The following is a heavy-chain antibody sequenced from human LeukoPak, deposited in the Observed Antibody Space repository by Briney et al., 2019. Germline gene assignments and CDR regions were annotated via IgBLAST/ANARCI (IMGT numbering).Heavy chain of an antibody. CDR1: GFILTSYW. CDR2: IKQDGSEK. J-gene: IGHJ6*01. Sequence: GGSLRLSCAASGFILTSYWMSWVRQSPGKGLEWVANIKQDGSEKYYVDSVKGRFTIPRDNAKNSVYLQMNSLRADDTAVYYCARDAEAIPDVWGQGTTVTVSS. V-gene: IGHV3-7*01. CDR3: ARDAEAIPDV.